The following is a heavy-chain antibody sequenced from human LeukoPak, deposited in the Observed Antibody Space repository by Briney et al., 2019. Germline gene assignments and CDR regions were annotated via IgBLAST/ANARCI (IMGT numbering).Heavy chain of an antibody. CDR2: IDSGGST. CDR3: ARTYGDYGYYYGMDV. J-gene: IGHJ6*01. Sequence: GGSLRLSCAASGITVSSHYMTWVRQAPGKGLEWVSVIDSGGSTNSADSVKGRFSVSRVNSKNTLYLQMNSLRVEDTAVYYCARTYGDYGYYYGMDVWGQGTTVTVSS. D-gene: IGHD4-17*01. V-gene: IGHV3-66*01. CDR1: GITVSSHY.